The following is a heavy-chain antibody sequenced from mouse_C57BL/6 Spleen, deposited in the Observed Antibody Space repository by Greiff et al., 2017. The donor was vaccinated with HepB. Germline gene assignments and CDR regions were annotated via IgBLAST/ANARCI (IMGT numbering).Heavy chain of an antibody. CDR1: GYTFTSYG. J-gene: IGHJ2*01. CDR2: IYPRSGNT. CDR3: ASSDYDGRGRDY. V-gene: IGHV1-81*01. Sequence: VQLQESGAELARPGASVKLSCKASGYTFTSYGISWVKQRTGQGLEWIGEIYPRSGNTYYNEKFKGKATLTADKSASTAYMELRSLTSEDSAVYFCASSDYDGRGRDYWGQGTTLTVSS. D-gene: IGHD2-4*01.